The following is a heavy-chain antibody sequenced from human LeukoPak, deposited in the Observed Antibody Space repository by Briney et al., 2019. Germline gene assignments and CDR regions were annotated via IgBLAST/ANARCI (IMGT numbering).Heavy chain of an antibody. D-gene: IGHD3-10*01. Sequence: ASVRVSCKASGYTFTGYYMHWVRQAPGQGLEWMGWINPNSGGTNYAQKFQGRVTMTRDTSISTAYMELSRLRSDDTAVYYSARESVGYYGSGSYYNGNWFDPWGQGTLVTVSS. CDR1: GYTFTGYY. CDR3: ARESVGYYGSGSYYNGNWFDP. J-gene: IGHJ5*02. CDR2: INPNSGGT. V-gene: IGHV1-2*02.